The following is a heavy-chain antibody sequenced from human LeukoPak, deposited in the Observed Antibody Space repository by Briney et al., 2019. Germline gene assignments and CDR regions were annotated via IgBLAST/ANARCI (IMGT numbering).Heavy chain of an antibody. CDR1: GFTFRNYA. D-gene: IGHD5-12*01. CDR3: AKCEAGVATICGGLYH. Sequence: GGSLRLSCAASGFTFRNYAMNWVRQAPGKGLEWVTTISGGGDTTYYADSVKGRFTISRDDSRSTLYLQMNSLRAEDTAKYYCAKCEAGVATICGGLYHWGQGTLVTVSS. V-gene: IGHV3-23*01. CDR2: ISGGGDTT. J-gene: IGHJ5*02.